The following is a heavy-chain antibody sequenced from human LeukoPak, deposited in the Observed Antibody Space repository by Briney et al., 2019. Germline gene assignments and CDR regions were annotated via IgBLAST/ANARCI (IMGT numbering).Heavy chain of an antibody. V-gene: IGHV3-23*01. Sequence: GGSLRLSCDASGFTFTTYAMSWVRQAPGEGLEWVSGLSGSGGSTWYADSVKGRFTISRDNSKNTVYLHMNSLRAEDTAVYYCAKFEGLCGSANTCYHFDCWGQGTLVTVSS. CDR2: LSGSGGST. CDR3: AKFEGLCGSANTCYHFDC. J-gene: IGHJ4*02. CDR1: GFTFTTYA. D-gene: IGHD2-2*01.